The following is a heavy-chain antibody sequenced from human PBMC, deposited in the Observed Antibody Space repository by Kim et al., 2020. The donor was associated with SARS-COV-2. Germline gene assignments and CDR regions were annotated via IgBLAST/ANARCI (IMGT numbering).Heavy chain of an antibody. D-gene: IGHD2-2*01. CDR3: AREIVVVPAAMSNYFDY. J-gene: IGHJ4*02. V-gene: IGHV4-31*02. Sequence: KSRVTRSVDTSKNQFSLKLSSVTAADTAVYYCAREIVVVPAAMSNYFDYWGQGTLVTVSS.